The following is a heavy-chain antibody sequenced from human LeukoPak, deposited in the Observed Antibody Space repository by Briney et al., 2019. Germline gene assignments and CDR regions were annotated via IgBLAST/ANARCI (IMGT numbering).Heavy chain of an antibody. Sequence: SETLSLTCTVSGRSISSYYWSWIRQPPGKGLEWIGYIYYSGSTNYNPSLKSRVTISVDTSKNQFSLKLSYVTAADTAVYFCARESSWGNFDYWGQGTLVTVSS. CDR1: GRSISSYY. CDR3: ARESSWGNFDY. V-gene: IGHV4-59*01. CDR2: IYYSGST. D-gene: IGHD7-27*01. J-gene: IGHJ4*02.